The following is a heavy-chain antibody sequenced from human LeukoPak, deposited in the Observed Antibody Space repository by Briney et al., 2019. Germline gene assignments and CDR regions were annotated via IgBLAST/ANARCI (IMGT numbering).Heavy chain of an antibody. D-gene: IGHD4-17*01. CDR3: ARDTVTTGAFDI. V-gene: IGHV4-38-2*02. CDR1: GYSISSGYY. Sequence: SEALSLTCTVSGYSISSGYYWGWIRQPPGKGLEWIGSIYHSGSTYYNPSLKSRVTISVDTSKNQFSLKLSSVTAADTAVYYCARDTVTTGAFDIWGQGTMVTVSS. J-gene: IGHJ3*02. CDR2: IYHSGST.